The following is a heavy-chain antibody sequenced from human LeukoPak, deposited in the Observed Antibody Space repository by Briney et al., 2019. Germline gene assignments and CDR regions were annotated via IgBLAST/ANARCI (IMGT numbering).Heavy chain of an antibody. Sequence: PGGSLRLSCAASGFTFSSYSMNWVRQAPGKGLEWVSYISSSSSTIYYADSVKGRLTISRDNAKNSLYLQMNSLRAEDTAVYYCARLYDFWSGYYTDYWGQGTLVTVSS. J-gene: IGHJ4*02. CDR2: ISSSSSTI. CDR1: GFTFSSYS. CDR3: ARLYDFWSGYYTDY. V-gene: IGHV3-48*01. D-gene: IGHD3-3*01.